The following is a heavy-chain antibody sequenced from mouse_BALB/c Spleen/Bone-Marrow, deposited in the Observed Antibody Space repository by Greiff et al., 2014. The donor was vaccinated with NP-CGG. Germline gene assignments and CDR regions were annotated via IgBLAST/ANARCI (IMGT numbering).Heavy chain of an antibody. CDR3: ARAITDAMDY. CDR1: GYAFTNYL. Sequence: QVQLKESGAELVRPGTSVKVSCKGSGYAFTNYLIGWVKQRPGQGLEWIGVINSGSGGTKYNEKFKGKATLTADKSSSTAYMQLSSLTSDDSAVYFCARAITDAMDYWGQGTSVTVSS. D-gene: IGHD2-4*01. CDR2: INSGSGGT. J-gene: IGHJ4*01. V-gene: IGHV1-54*01.